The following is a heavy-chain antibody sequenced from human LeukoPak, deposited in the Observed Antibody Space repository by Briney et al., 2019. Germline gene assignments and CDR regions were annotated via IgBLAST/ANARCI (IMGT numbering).Heavy chain of an antibody. CDR1: GYTFTSYD. Sequence: ASVKVSCKASGYTFTSYDINWVRQATGQGLEWMGWMNPNSGNTGYAQKFQGRVTITTDESTSTAYMELSSLRSEDTAVYYCARVGEYCSSTSCSEYFQHWGQGTLVTVSS. D-gene: IGHD2-2*01. CDR2: MNPNSGNT. J-gene: IGHJ1*01. CDR3: ARVGEYCSSTSCSEYFQH. V-gene: IGHV1-8*03.